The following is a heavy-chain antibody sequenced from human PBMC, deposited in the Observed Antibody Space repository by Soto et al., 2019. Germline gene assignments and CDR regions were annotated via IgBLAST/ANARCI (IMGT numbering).Heavy chain of an antibody. D-gene: IGHD5-18*01. CDR3: AKGNVDTAMDDYFDY. Sequence: GGSLRLSCAASGFTFDDYTMHWVRQAPGKGLEWVSLISWDGGSTYYADSVKGRFTISRDNSKNSLYLQMNSLRTEDTALYYCAKGNVDTAMDDYFDYWGQGTLVTVSS. J-gene: IGHJ4*02. CDR1: GFTFDDYT. V-gene: IGHV3-43*01. CDR2: ISWDGGST.